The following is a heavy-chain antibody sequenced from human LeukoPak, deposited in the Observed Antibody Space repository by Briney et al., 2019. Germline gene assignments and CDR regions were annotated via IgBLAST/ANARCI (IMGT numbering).Heavy chain of an antibody. J-gene: IGHJ4*02. Sequence: GGSLRLSCAASGFTFSSYAMHWVRQAPGKGLEWVAVISYDGSNKYYADSVKGRFTISRDNSKNTLYLQMNSLRAEDTAVYYCARGHASGWDFFDYWGQGTLVTVSS. CDR3: ARGHASGWDFFDY. CDR1: GFTFSSYA. V-gene: IGHV3-30*04. CDR2: ISYDGSNK. D-gene: IGHD6-19*01.